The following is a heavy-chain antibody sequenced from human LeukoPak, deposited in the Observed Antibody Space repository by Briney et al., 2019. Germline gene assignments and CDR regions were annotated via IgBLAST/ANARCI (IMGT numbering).Heavy chain of an antibody. CDR3: ARDRAVYCSSTSCSDAFDI. D-gene: IGHD2-2*01. CDR1: GFTFSSYS. J-gene: IGHJ3*02. CDR2: ISSSSSTI. Sequence: GGSLRLSCAASGFTFSSYSMNWVRQAPGKGLEWVSYISSSSSTIYYADSVKGRFTISRDNAKNSLYLQMNSLRAEDTAVYYCARDRAVYCSSTSCSDAFDIWGQGTMVTVSS. V-gene: IGHV3-48*01.